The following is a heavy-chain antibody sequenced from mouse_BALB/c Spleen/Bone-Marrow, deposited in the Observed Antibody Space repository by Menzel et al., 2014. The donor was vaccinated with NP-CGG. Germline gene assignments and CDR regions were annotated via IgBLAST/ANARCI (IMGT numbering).Heavy chain of an antibody. V-gene: IGHV5-12-2*01. CDR3: ARHGYYGSRAMDY. Sequence: EVKLVESGGGLVQPGGSLKLSCAASGFTFSSYTMSWVRQTPEKRLEWVAYISNGGGSTYYPDTVKGRFTISRDNAKNTQYLQMSSMKSEDTAMYYCARHGYYGSRAMDYWGQGTSVTVSS. D-gene: IGHD1-1*01. CDR2: ISNGGGST. CDR1: GFTFSSYT. J-gene: IGHJ4*01.